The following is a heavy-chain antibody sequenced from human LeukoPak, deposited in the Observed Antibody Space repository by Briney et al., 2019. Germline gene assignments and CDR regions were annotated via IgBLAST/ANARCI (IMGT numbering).Heavy chain of an antibody. CDR3: TTFYHKYSPY. V-gene: IGHV3-15*01. Sequence: GGSLRLSCAASGFSFMNAWMIWVRQAPGKGLEWVGRIKSNADGGTPDYAAPARGRFTISRDDSKNTLYLQMNSLNTEDTAVYYCTTFYHKYSPYWGRGTLVTVSS. CDR2: IKSNADGGTP. D-gene: IGHD5-12*01. CDR1: GFSFMNAW. J-gene: IGHJ4*02.